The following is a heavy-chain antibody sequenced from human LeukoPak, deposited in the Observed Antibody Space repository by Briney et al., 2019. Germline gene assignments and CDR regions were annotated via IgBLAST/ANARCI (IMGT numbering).Heavy chain of an antibody. J-gene: IGHJ4*02. CDR1: ALTLSFYS. CDR2: ITVDLSII. Sequence: PGGSLRLSCTSSALTLSFYSMNWARQAPGKGLEWISHITVDLSIIDYADSVRGRFTISRDKAKNALYLQMNSLRAEDTAVYYCVRDKDWAFDYWGQGTLISVSS. D-gene: IGHD3-9*01. CDR3: VRDKDWAFDY. V-gene: IGHV3-48*01.